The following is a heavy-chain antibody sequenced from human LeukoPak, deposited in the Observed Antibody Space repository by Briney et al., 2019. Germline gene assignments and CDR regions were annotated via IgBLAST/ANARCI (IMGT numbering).Heavy chain of an antibody. D-gene: IGHD1-26*01. V-gene: IGHV4-4*07. CDR2: IYTSGTT. CDR3: ARGSPSAASFFSY. J-gene: IGHJ4*02. Sequence: SETLSLTCTVSGGSFSSHYWTWIRQSAGKGLEWLGRIYTSGTTHFNPSFESRPSMSLDTSKAQFSLKLTSVTAADTAVYFCARGSPSAASFFSYWGQGTLVTVSS. CDR1: GGSFSSHY.